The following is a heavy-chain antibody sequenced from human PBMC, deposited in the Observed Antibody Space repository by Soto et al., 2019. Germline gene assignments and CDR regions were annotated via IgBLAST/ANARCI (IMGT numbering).Heavy chain of an antibody. D-gene: IGHD2-15*01. CDR3: ARSMNVVVVAATPNLHDY. J-gene: IGHJ4*02. Sequence: ASVKVYCKASGYTFTIYVISWVRHDPGQGLEWMGWISAYNGNTNYAQKLQGRVTMTTDTSTSTAYMELRSLRSDDTAVYYCARSMNVVVVAATPNLHDYWGQGTLVTVSS. CDR1: GYTFTIYV. V-gene: IGHV1-18*01. CDR2: ISAYNGNT.